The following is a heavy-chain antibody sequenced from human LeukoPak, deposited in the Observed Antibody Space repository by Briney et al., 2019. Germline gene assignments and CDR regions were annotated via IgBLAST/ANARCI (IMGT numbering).Heavy chain of an antibody. CDR1: GFTFSSYS. J-gene: IGHJ4*02. CDR2: ISGSSSYI. D-gene: IGHD3-22*01. CDR3: ARDYYDSSGYYLTFDY. Sequence: GGSLRLSCAASGFTFSSYSMNWVRQAPGKGLEWVSSISGSSSYIYYADSVKGRFTISRDNAKNSLYLQMNSLRAEDTAVYYCARDYYDSSGYYLTFDYWGQGTLVTVSS. V-gene: IGHV3-21*01.